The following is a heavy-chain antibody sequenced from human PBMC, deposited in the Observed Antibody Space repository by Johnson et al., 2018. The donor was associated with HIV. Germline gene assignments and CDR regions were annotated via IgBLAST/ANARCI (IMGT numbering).Heavy chain of an antibody. Sequence: MMLVESGGGVVRPGGSLRLSCAASGFRFDDYGMTWVRQAPGKGLEWVSYISSSGSTIYSAESVKGRVTIPRDKAKKSLYLQMNSLRAEDTAVYYCARDKGRGAFDIWGQGTMVTVSS. CDR3: ARDKGRGAFDI. CDR1: GFRFDDYG. CDR2: ISSSGSTI. J-gene: IGHJ3*02. V-gene: IGHV3-48*01. D-gene: IGHD3-10*01.